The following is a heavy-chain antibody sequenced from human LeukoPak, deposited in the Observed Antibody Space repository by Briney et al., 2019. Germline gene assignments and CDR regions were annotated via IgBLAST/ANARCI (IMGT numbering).Heavy chain of an antibody. CDR2: INHSGST. J-gene: IGHJ4*02. CDR3: ARRGVSYDYVWGSYRYTLLLDY. CDR1: GESFSGYY. Sequence: SETLSLTCAVYGESFSGYYWSWIRQPPGKGLEWFGEINHSGSTNYNPSLKSRVTISVDTSKNQFSLKLSSVTAADTAVYYCARRGVSYDYVWGSYRYTLLLDYWGQGTLVTVSS. D-gene: IGHD3-16*02. V-gene: IGHV4-34*01.